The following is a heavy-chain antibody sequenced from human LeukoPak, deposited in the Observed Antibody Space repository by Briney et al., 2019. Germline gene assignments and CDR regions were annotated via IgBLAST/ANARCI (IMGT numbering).Heavy chain of an antibody. J-gene: IGHJ3*02. CDR1: GYSISSGYY. CDR3: AREGYYDSSGYYSGQGSDAFDI. CDR2: IYHSGST. V-gene: IGHV4-38-2*02. D-gene: IGHD3-22*01. Sequence: SETLSLTCTVSGYSISSGYYWGWIRQPPGKGLEWTGSIYHSGSTYYNPSLKSRVTISVDTSKNQFSLKLSSVTAADTAVYYCAREGYYDSSGYYSGQGSDAFDIWGQGTMVTVSS.